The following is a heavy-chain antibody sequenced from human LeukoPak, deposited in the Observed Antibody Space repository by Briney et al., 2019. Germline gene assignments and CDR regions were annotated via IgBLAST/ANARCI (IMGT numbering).Heavy chain of an antibody. Sequence: SVKVSCKASGGTFSSYAISWVRQAPGRGLEWMGGIIPIFGTANYAQKFQGRVTITADESTSTAYMELSSLRSEDTAVYYCARIGNYYDSSGYLGYWGQGTLVTVSS. D-gene: IGHD3-22*01. CDR3: ARIGNYYDSSGYLGY. CDR2: IIPIFGTA. CDR1: GGTFSSYA. V-gene: IGHV1-69*13. J-gene: IGHJ4*02.